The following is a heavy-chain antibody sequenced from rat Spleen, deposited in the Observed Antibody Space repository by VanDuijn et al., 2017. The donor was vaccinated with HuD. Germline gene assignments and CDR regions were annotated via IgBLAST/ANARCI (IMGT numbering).Heavy chain of an antibody. D-gene: IGHD1-12*02. CDR3: ARSEGTHYYLPFAS. V-gene: IGHV3-1*01. CDR2: ISYSGST. Sequence: EVQLQESGPGLVKPSQSLSLTCSVTGYSITSNYWGWIRKFPGNKMEWIGHISYSGSTSYNPSLTSRISITRDTSKNQFFLQVNSVTTEDTATYYCARSEGTHYYLPFASWGQGTLVTVSS. CDR1: GYSITSNY. J-gene: IGHJ3*01.